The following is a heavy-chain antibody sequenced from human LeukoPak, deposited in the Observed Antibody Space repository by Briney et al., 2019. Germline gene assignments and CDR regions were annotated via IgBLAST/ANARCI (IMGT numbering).Heavy chain of an antibody. D-gene: IGHD6-19*01. CDR1: GGSISSYY. Sequence: PSETLSLTCTVSGGSISSYYWSWIRQPPGKGLEWIGYIYYSGSTNYNPSLKSRVTMSVDTSKNQFSLKLSSVTAADTAVYYCARDQWLGQFDYWGQGTLVTVSS. V-gene: IGHV4-59*12. CDR3: ARDQWLGQFDY. CDR2: IYYSGST. J-gene: IGHJ4*02.